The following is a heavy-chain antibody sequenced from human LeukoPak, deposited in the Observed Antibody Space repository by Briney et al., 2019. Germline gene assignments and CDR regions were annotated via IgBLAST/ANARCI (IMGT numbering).Heavy chain of an antibody. CDR3: ARRGDGGRSFDY. Sequence: ASVKVSCKASGYTFTNYYMQWVRQAPGQGLEWIGIINPSPGSTTYAQKFQGRVTMTRDTSTSTVYMELSSLRSEDTAVYYCARRGDGGRSFDYWGQGTLVTVSS. CDR1: GYTFTNYY. V-gene: IGHV1-46*01. CDR2: INPSPGST. D-gene: IGHD4-23*01. J-gene: IGHJ4*02.